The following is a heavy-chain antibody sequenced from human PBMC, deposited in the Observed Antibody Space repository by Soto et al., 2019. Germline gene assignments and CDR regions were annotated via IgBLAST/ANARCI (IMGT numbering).Heavy chain of an antibody. Sequence: GGSLRLSCAASGFILENFAMSWDRQAPGKGLEWISSISGSGFKKYYADSVKGRFTISRDNSKSTVYLELNNLSAEDTAVYHCAKNQGVELVPLATVDWFDPWGQGSVVTVSS. CDR2: ISGSGFKK. V-gene: IGHV3-23*01. J-gene: IGHJ5*02. D-gene: IGHD1-26*01. CDR3: AKNQGVELVPLATVDWFDP. CDR1: GFILENFA.